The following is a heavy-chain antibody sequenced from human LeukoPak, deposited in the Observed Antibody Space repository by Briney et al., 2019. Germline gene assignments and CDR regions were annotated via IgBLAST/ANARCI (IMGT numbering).Heavy chain of an antibody. D-gene: IGHD3-16*01. V-gene: IGHV4-34*01. Sequence: SETLSLTCAVYGGSFSGYYWSWIRQPPGKGLEWIGEINHSGSTNYNPSLKSRVTISVDTSKNQFSLKLSSVTAADTAVYYCARHGGGGLVPFDYWGQGTLVTVSS. CDR3: ARHGGGGLVPFDY. J-gene: IGHJ4*02. CDR2: INHSGST. CDR1: GGSFSGYY.